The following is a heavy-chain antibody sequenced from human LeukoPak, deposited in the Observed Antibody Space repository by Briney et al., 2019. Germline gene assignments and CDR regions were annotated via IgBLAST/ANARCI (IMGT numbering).Heavy chain of an antibody. J-gene: IGHJ4*02. V-gene: IGHV1-46*03. CDR1: GYTFTSYY. CDR2: INPSGGST. Sequence: ASVKVSCKASGYTFTSYYMHSVRQAPGQGLEWIGIINPSGGSTSYAQKFQGRVTMTRDTSTSTVYMELSSLRSEDTAVYYCARVMGYYTMAYWGQGTLVTVSS. D-gene: IGHD3-3*01. CDR3: ARVMGYYTMAY.